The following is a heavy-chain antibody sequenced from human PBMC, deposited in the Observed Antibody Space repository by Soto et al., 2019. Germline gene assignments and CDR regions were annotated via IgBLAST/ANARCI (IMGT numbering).Heavy chain of an antibody. CDR1: GGSISSYY. CDR2: IYYSGST. Sequence: PSETLSLTCTVSGGSISSYYWSWIRQPPGKGLEWIGYIYYSGSTNYNPSLKSRVTISVDTSKNQFSLKLSSVTAADTAVYYCARDLYYDSSGYWFDPWGQGTLVTVS. V-gene: IGHV4-59*01. D-gene: IGHD3-22*01. CDR3: ARDLYYDSSGYWFDP. J-gene: IGHJ5*02.